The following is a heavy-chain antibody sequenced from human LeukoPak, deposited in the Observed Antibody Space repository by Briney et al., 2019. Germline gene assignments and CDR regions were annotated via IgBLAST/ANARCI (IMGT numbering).Heavy chain of an antibody. Sequence: GGSLRLSCAASGVTFSSYAMSWVGQAPGRGLEWVSAISGSGGSTYYADSVKGRFTISRDNSKNTLYLQMNSLRAEDTAVYYCANHGDYVGYDAFDIWGQGTMVTVSS. V-gene: IGHV3-23*01. J-gene: IGHJ3*02. CDR1: GVTFSSYA. CDR2: ISGSGGST. D-gene: IGHD4-17*01. CDR3: ANHGDYVGYDAFDI.